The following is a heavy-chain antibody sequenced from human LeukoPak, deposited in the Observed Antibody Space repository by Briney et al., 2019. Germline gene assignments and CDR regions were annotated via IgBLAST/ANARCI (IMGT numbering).Heavy chain of an antibody. CDR2: INPNSGGT. D-gene: IGHD6-13*01. Sequence: ASVKVSCKASGYTFTDYYMHWVRQAPGQGLEWMGWINPNSGGTNYAQKFQGRVTMTRDTSISTAYMELSRLRSDDTAVYYCAPSATSIAAAYGYWGQGTLVTVSS. V-gene: IGHV1-2*02. CDR1: GYTFTDYY. J-gene: IGHJ4*02. CDR3: APSATSIAAAYGY.